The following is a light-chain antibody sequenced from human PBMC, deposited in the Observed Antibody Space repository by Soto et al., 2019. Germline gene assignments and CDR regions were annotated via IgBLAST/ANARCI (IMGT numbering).Light chain of an antibody. CDR2: GAS. Sequence: ESVLTQSPGTLSLSPGERATLSCRASQSVSSSYLAWYQQKPGQAPRLLIYGASSRATGIPDRFSGSGSGTDFTLTISRLETEDFAVYYCQQYGSSQWTFGQGTKV. CDR1: QSVSSSY. J-gene: IGKJ1*01. V-gene: IGKV3-20*01. CDR3: QQYGSSQWT.